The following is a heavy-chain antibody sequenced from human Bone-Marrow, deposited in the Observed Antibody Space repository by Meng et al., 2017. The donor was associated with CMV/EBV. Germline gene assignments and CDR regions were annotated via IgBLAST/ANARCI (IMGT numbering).Heavy chain of an antibody. V-gene: IGHV1-2*02. Sequence: SGYTFNVYYIHWMRQAPGQGFEWMGWINPNSGGTNYAQKFQGRVTTTRDTSINTAYMEVSRLKSDDTAVYYCARGILLAGKGAFDYWGQGSLVTVSS. J-gene: IGHJ4*02. CDR1: GYTFNVYY. CDR2: INPNSGGT. D-gene: IGHD6-19*01. CDR3: ARGILLAGKGAFDY.